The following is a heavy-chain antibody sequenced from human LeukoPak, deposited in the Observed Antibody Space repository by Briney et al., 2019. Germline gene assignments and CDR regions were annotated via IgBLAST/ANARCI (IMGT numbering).Heavy chain of an antibody. CDR1: GFTFNNYA. D-gene: IGHD6-13*01. V-gene: IGHV3-30-3*01. Sequence: AGGSLRLSCAASGFTFNNYAMHWVRQAPGTGLEWVAVLSYEGNNKYYADSVKGRFTISRDNAKNTLYLQMNSLRAEDTAVYYCARAWIAAAGTTLVSEYFQHWGQGTLVTVSS. CDR2: LSYEGNNK. J-gene: IGHJ1*01. CDR3: ARAWIAAAGTTLVSEYFQH.